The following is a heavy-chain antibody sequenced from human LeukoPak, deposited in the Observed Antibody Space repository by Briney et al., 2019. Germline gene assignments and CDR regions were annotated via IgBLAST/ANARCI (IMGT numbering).Heavy chain of an antibody. CDR2: ISNGSNTI. Sequence: GGSLRLSCAASGFTFSSYSMNWVRQAPGKGLEWVSYISNGSNTIYYADSVKGRFTISRDNAKNSLYLQMNSLRAEDAAVYYCATDPGYGYSGAFDIWGQGTMVTVSS. CDR1: GFTFSSYS. V-gene: IGHV3-48*01. CDR3: ATDPGYGYSGAFDI. J-gene: IGHJ3*02. D-gene: IGHD5-18*01.